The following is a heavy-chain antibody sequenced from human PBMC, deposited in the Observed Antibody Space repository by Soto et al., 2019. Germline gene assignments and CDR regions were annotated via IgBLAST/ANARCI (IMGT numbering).Heavy chain of an antibody. J-gene: IGHJ6*02. D-gene: IGHD3-3*01. V-gene: IGHV7-4-1*01. CDR1: GYTFTSYA. Sequence: QVQLVQSGSELKKPGASVKVSCKASGYTFTSYAMNWVRQAPGQGLEWMGWINTNTGNPTYAQGFTGRFVFSLDTSVSTAYLQICSLKAEDTAVYYCARGRPYYDFWSGYFGYYYGMDVWGQGTTVTVSS. CDR3: ARGRPYYDFWSGYFGYYYGMDV. CDR2: INTNTGNP.